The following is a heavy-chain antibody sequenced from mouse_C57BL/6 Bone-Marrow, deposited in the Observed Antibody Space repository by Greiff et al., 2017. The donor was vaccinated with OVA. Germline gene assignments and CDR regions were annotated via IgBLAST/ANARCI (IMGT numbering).Heavy chain of an antibody. Sequence: QVQLKESGPGLVQPSQSLSITCTVSGFSLTSYGVHWVRQSPGKGLEWLGVIWSGGSTDYNAAFISRLSISKDNSKSQVFFKMNSLQADDTAIYYCARNWGYSVPWFAYWGQGTLVTVSA. D-gene: IGHD2-12*01. CDR3: ARNWGYSVPWFAY. V-gene: IGHV2-2*01. J-gene: IGHJ3*01. CDR2: IWSGGST. CDR1: GFSLTSYG.